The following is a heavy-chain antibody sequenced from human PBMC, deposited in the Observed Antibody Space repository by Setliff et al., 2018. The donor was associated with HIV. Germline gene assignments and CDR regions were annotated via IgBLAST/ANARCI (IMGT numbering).Heavy chain of an antibody. D-gene: IGHD3-16*01. Sequence: GGSLRLSCAVSGFNLHDYAMHWVRQGPGKGLELVASISWNRGTIGYADSVKGRFTISRDDSKNTLYLQMHSLRVEDTAAYYCAKGVKWLDPWGQGIQVTVSS. CDR1: GFNLHDYA. CDR2: ISWNRGTI. CDR3: AKGVKWLDP. J-gene: IGHJ5*02. V-gene: IGHV3-9*01.